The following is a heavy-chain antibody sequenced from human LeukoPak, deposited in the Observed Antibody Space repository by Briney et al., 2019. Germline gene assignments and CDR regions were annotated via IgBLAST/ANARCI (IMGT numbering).Heavy chain of an antibody. CDR3: ARDFYPMVRGYYFDY. V-gene: IGHV3-21*01. CDR2: ISSSSSYI. D-gene: IGHD3-10*01. Sequence: PGGSLRLSCAASGFTFSSHRMNWVRQAPGKGLEWVSSISSSSSYIYYADSVKGRFTISRDNAKNSLYLQMNSLRAEDTAVYYCARDFYPMVRGYYFDYWGQGTLVTVSS. CDR1: GFTFSSHR. J-gene: IGHJ4*02.